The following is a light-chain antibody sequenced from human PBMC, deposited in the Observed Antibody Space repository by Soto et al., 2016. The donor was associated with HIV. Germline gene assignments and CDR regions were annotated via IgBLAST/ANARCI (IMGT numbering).Light chain of an antibody. V-gene: IGKV2-30*02. CDR1: QSLVHSDGNTY. CDR3: MQALQTPWT. J-gene: IGKJ1*01. Sequence: DVVMTQSPLSLPVTLGQPASISCRSSQSLVHSDGNTYLNWFQQRPGQSPRRLIYKVSNRDSGAPDRFSGSGSGTDFTLKISRVEAEDVGVYYCMQALQTPWTFGQGTKVEIK. CDR2: KVS.